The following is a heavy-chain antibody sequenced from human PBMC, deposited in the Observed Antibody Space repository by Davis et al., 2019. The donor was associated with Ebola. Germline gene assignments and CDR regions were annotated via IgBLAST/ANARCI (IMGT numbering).Heavy chain of an antibody. CDR1: GESFSGYY. J-gene: IGHJ3*02. D-gene: IGHD1-26*01. CDR2: SDHGGST. Sequence: SETLSLTCAVYGESFSGYYWSWIRQAPGMGLEWIGESDHGGSTNHNPSLKSRLTISVDTSKNQFSLKLSSVTAADTAVYYCAREWFIVGESGAFDIWGQGTMVTVSS. CDR3: AREWFIVGESGAFDI. V-gene: IGHV4-34*01.